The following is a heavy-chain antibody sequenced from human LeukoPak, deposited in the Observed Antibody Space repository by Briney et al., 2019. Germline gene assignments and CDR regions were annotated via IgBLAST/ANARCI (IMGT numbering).Heavy chain of an antibody. CDR1: GFTFDDYA. V-gene: IGHV3-9*01. J-gene: IGHJ4*02. Sequence: PGRSLRLSCAASGFTFDDYAMHWVRQAPGKGLEWLSGLTWNSDSIGYADSVKGRFTISRDNAKNSLYLQMNSLRAEDTAVYYCAKEGGSYHQRQYYFDYWGQGTLVTVSS. D-gene: IGHD1-26*01. CDR2: LTWNSDSI. CDR3: AKEGGSYHQRQYYFDY.